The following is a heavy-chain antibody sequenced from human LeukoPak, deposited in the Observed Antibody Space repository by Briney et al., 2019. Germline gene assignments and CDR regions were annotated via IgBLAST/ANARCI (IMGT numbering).Heavy chain of an antibody. CDR3: ARDPLLDYDYVWGSQPHDAFDI. CDR1: GFTFSSYS. V-gene: IGHV3-21*01. D-gene: IGHD3-16*01. J-gene: IGHJ3*02. Sequence: GGSLRLSCAASGFTFSSYSMNWVRQAPGKGLEWVSSISSSSSYIYYADSVKGRFTISRDNAKNSLYLQMNSLRAEDTAVYYCARDPLLDYDYVWGSQPHDAFDIWGQGTMVTVSS. CDR2: ISSSSSYI.